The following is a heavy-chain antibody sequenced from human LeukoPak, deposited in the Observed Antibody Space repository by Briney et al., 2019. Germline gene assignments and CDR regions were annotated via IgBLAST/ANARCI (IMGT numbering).Heavy chain of an antibody. V-gene: IGHV3-21*01. CDR1: GFTFSSYS. D-gene: IGHD6-13*01. CDR3: AREPGIAAAGASLYYYGMDV. J-gene: IGHJ6*02. CDR2: ISSSSSYI. Sequence: TGGSLRLSCAASGFTFSSYSMNWVRQAPGKGLEWVSSISSSSSYIYYADSVKGRFTISRDNAKNSLYLQMNSLRAEDTAVYYCAREPGIAAAGASLYYYGMDVWGQGTTVTVSS.